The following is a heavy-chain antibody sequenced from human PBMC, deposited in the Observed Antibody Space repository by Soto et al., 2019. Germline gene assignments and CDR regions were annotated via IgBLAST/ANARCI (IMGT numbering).Heavy chain of an antibody. V-gene: IGHV4-39*01. CDR2: VYYTGFT. J-gene: IGHJ5*02. D-gene: IGHD2-21*01. CDR3: ARLPVVVIALGYFDP. CDR1: GDSISSSYY. Sequence: SETLSLTCTVSGDSISSSYYWGWVRQPPGKGLECIGAVYYTGFTYYNPSLKSRLTISLDTSRNQFSLRLSSVTAADTSIYYCARLPVVVIALGYFDPWGPGTLVTVSS.